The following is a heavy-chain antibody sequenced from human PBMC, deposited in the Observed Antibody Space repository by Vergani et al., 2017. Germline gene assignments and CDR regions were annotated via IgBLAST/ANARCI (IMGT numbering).Heavy chain of an antibody. Sequence: QVQLVQSGAEVKKPGSSVKVSCKASGGTFSGYAISWVRQAPGQGLEWMGGIIPIFGTANYAQKFQGRVTITADESTSTAYMELSSLRSEDTAVYYCARDRPAPPGVGIWGFDYWGQGTLVTVSS. J-gene: IGHJ4*02. V-gene: IGHV1-69*01. CDR1: GGTFSGYA. CDR2: IIPIFGTA. CDR3: ARDRPAPPGVGIWGFDY. D-gene: IGHD2-8*01.